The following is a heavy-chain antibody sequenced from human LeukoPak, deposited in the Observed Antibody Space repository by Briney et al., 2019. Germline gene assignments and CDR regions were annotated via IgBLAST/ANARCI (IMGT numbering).Heavy chain of an antibody. J-gene: IGHJ5*02. V-gene: IGHV4-61*05. CDR1: GGSISSSSYY. Sequence: SSETLSLTCTVSGGSISSSSYYWAWIRQPPGKGLEWIGYIYYTGSTSYNPSLKSRVTISVDTSKNQFSLKLSSVTAADTAVYYCARVGEEYYYDSSGYSQRWFDPWGQGTLVTVSS. D-gene: IGHD3-22*01. CDR2: IYYTGST. CDR3: ARVGEEYYYDSSGYSQRWFDP.